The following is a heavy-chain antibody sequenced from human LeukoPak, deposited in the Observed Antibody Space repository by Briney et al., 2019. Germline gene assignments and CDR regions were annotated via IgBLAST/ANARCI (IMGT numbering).Heavy chain of an antibody. Sequence: PGGSLRLSCAASGFTFSGHWMSWVRQAPGKGLEWVANINQGGSDKYYVDSVKGRFTISRDNANNLLYLQMNSLRGEDTAVYYCTRGRSRAEDHWGQGTLVTVSS. CDR3: TRGRSRAEDH. J-gene: IGHJ4*02. CDR1: GFTFSGHW. CDR2: INQGGSDK. V-gene: IGHV3-7*01. D-gene: IGHD1-14*01.